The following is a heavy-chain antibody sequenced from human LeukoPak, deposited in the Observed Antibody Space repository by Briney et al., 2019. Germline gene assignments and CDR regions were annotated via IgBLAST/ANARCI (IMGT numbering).Heavy chain of an antibody. CDR2: IKQDGSEK. CDR3: ARGDCSGGSCYLSLTTIDY. CDR1: GFIFSNYW. J-gene: IGHJ4*02. D-gene: IGHD2-15*01. V-gene: IGHV3-7*04. Sequence: GGSLRLSCAASGFIFSNYWMSWVRQVPGKGLEWVANIKQDGSEKKYVDSVKGRFTISRDNAKSLVYLQMNSLRAEDTAVYYCARGDCSGGSCYLSLTTIDYWGQGTLVTVSS.